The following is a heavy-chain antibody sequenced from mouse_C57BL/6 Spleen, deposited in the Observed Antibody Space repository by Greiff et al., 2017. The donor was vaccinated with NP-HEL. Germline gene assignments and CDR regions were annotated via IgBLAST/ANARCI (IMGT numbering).Heavy chain of an antibody. CDR1: GFTFNTYA. D-gene: IGHD1-2*01. Sequence: VQLKESGGGLVQPKGSLKLSCAASGFTFNTYAMHWVRPAPGKGLEWVARIRSKSSNYATYYADSVKDRFTISRYDSQSMLYLQMNNLKTEDTAMYYCVRDGLLRPDYYAMDYWGQGTSVTVSS. V-gene: IGHV10-3*01. CDR2: IRSKSSNYAT. J-gene: IGHJ4*01. CDR3: VRDGLLRPDYYAMDY.